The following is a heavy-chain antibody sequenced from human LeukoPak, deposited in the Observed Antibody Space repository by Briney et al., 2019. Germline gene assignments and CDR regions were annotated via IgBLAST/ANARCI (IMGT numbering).Heavy chain of an antibody. CDR2: ISSSGSTI. CDR3: ARDYYDGNTYYYN. J-gene: IGHJ4*02. D-gene: IGHD3-22*01. V-gene: IGHV3-11*01. CDR1: GFTFSDYY. Sequence: GGSLRLSCAASGFTFSDYYMSWIRQAPGKGLERISYISSSGSTIYYADSVKGRFTISRDNAKNSLYLQMNSLRAEDTALYYCARDYYDGNTYYYNWGQGTLVTVSS.